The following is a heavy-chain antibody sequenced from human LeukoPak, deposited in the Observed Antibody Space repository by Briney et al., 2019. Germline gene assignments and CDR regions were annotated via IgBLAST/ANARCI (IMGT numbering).Heavy chain of an antibody. Sequence: GASVKVSCKTSGYTFSSYDISWVRQAPAHGLEWMGWIAPYNGNTKYTQNLQGRVTLTTDISTSTAYMELRSLRSDDTAVYYCARTVIAAIRGVTPPGYWGQGTLVTVSS. D-gene: IGHD3-10*01. CDR3: ARTVIAAIRGVTPPGY. J-gene: IGHJ4*02. V-gene: IGHV1-18*01. CDR1: GYTFSSYD. CDR2: IAPYNGNT.